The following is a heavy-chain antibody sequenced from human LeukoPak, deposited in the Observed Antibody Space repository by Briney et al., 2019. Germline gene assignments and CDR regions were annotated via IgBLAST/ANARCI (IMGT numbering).Heavy chain of an antibody. CDR3: ARVQPHRVHYDNSDYPTHNDY. D-gene: IGHD3-22*01. CDR2: INPNSGGT. Sequence: ASVKVSCKASGYTFTGYYMHWVRQAPGQGLEWMGWINPNSGGTNYAQKFQGRVTMTRDTSISTAYMELSRLSSDDTALYYCARVQPHRVHYDNSDYPTHNDYWGQGTLVTVSS. CDR1: GYTFTGYY. J-gene: IGHJ4*02. V-gene: IGHV1-2*02.